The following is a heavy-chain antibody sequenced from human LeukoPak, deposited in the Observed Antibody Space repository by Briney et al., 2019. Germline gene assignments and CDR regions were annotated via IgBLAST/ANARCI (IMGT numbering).Heavy chain of an antibody. D-gene: IGHD6-19*01. CDR1: GYTFTGYY. CDR3: ARAPIISGFQNFDY. Sequence: ASVKVSCKASGYTFTGYYMHWVRQAPGQGLEWMGWINPNSGGTNYAQKFQGRVTMTRDTSISTAYMELSRLRSDDTAVYYCARAPIISGFQNFDYWGQGTLVTVSS. J-gene: IGHJ4*02. CDR2: INPNSGGT. V-gene: IGHV1-2*02.